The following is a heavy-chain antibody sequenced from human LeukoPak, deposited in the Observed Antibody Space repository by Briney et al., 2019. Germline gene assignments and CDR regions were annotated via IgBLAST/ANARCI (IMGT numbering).Heavy chain of an antibody. V-gene: IGHV3-9*01. CDR2: ISWNSGSI. CDR3: AAGELLDY. J-gene: IGHJ4*02. CDR1: GFTFDDYA. D-gene: IGHD1-26*01. Sequence: GGSLRLSCAASGFTFDDYAMHWVRQAPGKGLEWVSGISWNSGSIGYADSVKGRFTISRDNAKNSLYLQMNSLRVEDTALYYCAAGELLDYWGQGTLVTVSS.